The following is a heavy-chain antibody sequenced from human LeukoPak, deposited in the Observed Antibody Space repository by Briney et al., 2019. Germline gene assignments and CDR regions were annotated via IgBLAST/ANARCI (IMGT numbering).Heavy chain of an antibody. V-gene: IGHV1-46*03. D-gene: IGHD4-17*01. CDR1: GYTFTSYD. Sequence: GASVKVSCKASGYTFTSYDINWVRQATGQGLEWMGIINPSGGSTSYAQKFQGRVTMTRDTSTSIVYMELSSLRSEDTAVYYCARGIYGDYGYFDLWGRGTLVTVSS. CDR3: ARGIYGDYGYFDL. J-gene: IGHJ2*01. CDR2: INPSGGST.